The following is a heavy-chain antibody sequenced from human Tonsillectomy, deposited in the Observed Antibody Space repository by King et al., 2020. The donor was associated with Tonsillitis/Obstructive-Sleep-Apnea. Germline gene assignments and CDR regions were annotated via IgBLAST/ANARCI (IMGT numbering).Heavy chain of an antibody. CDR3: ARSYYDFWSGYLGSAFDI. V-gene: IGHV5-10-1*01. CDR2: IYPSDSYT. D-gene: IGHD3-3*01. J-gene: IGHJ3*02. Sequence: VQLVESGAEVKKPGESLRISCKGSGYSFTSYWISWVRQMPGKGLEWMGRIYPSDSYTHYSPSFQGHVPISADKSIRTAYLQWNSLKASDTAMYYCARSYYDFWSGYLGSAFDIWGQGTMVTVSS. CDR1: GYSFTSYW.